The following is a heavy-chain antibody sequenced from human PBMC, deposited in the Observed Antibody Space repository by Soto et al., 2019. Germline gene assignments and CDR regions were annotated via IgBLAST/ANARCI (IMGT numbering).Heavy chain of an antibody. D-gene: IGHD3-22*01. CDR1: GFTFSSYA. CDR3: AKALSRYYYDSSGYFGY. CDR2: ISGSGGST. Sequence: GGSLRLSCAASGFTFSSYAMSWVRQAPGKGLEWVSAISGSGGSTYYADSVKGRFTISRDNSKNTLYLQMNSLRAEDTAVYYCAKALSRYYYDSSGYFGYWGQGTLVTVSS. J-gene: IGHJ4*02. V-gene: IGHV3-23*01.